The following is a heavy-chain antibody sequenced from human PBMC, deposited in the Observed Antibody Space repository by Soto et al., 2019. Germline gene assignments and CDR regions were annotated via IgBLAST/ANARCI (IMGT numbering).Heavy chain of an antibody. Sequence: ASVKVSCKVSGYTLTDSSMHWVRQAPGKGLEWMGGFDPEDGETIYAQKFQGRVTMTEDTSTDTAYMELSSLRSEDTAVYYCATPSRSLAAAGTFEYYYYYGMDVWGQGTTVTVSS. V-gene: IGHV1-24*01. CDR3: ATPSRSLAAAGTFEYYYYYGMDV. D-gene: IGHD6-13*01. CDR2: FDPEDGET. CDR1: GYTLTDSS. J-gene: IGHJ6*02.